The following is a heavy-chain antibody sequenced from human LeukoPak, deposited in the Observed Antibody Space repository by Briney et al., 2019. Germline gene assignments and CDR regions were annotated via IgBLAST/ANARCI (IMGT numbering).Heavy chain of an antibody. Sequence: GGSLRLSCEASGLAFSRHAMTWVRQAPGKGPEWVSGITYNGGSTYYAESVKGRSTISRDNSKNTLYLQMNNLRAEDTAVYYCATRPPSETYYGVLDYWGQGTLVTVSS. CDR1: GLAFSRHA. V-gene: IGHV3-23*01. CDR2: ITYNGGST. D-gene: IGHD3-16*01. J-gene: IGHJ4*02. CDR3: ATRPPSETYYGVLDY.